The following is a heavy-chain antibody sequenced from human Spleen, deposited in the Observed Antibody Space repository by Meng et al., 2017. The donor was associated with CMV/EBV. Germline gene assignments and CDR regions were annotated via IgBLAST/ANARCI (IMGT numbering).Heavy chain of an antibody. CDR3: ARDWECLARSDVFDI. J-gene: IGHJ3*02. CDR1: GGTFSSYA. Sequence: SVKVSCKASGGTFSSYAISWVRQAPGQGLEWMGGIIPIFGTANYAQKFQGRVTITTDESTSTVYMELRSLTSDDTAVYYCARDWECLARSDVFDIWGQGTMVTVSS. D-gene: IGHD1-26*01. CDR2: IIPIFGTA. V-gene: IGHV1-69*05.